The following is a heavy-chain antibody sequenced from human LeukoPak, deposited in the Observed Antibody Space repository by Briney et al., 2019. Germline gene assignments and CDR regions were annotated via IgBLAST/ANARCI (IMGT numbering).Heavy chain of an antibody. Sequence: GGSLRLSCAASGFTFSSQAMTWVRQAPGKGLECVSGISGSGDSTYYADSVKGRFTISRDNSKSTLYLQMNSLRAEDTALYYCAKDRSLVPAALNYWGQGTLVSVSS. J-gene: IGHJ4*02. CDR1: GFTFSSQA. D-gene: IGHD2-2*01. CDR2: ISGSGDST. V-gene: IGHV3-23*01. CDR3: AKDRSLVPAALNY.